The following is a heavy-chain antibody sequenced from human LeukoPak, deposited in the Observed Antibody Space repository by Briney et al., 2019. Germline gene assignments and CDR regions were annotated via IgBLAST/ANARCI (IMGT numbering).Heavy chain of an antibody. CDR3: ARRAYNWGAFDF. D-gene: IGHD5-24*01. CDR2: ISSDGGST. V-gene: IGHV3-64*01. CDR1: GFTFSSYA. Sequence: PGGSLRLSCAASGFTFSSYAMYWVRQAPGKGLEYVSAISSDGGSTYYANSVKGRFTTSRDNSKNTLYLQMGSLRAEDTAVYYCARRAYNWGAFDFWGQGTMITVSS. J-gene: IGHJ3*01.